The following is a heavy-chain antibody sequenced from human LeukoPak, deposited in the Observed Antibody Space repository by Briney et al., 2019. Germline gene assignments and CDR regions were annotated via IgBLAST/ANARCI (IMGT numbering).Heavy chain of an antibody. CDR2: IYHSGSS. CDR3: ARGGDYYDSSGYYDWFDP. CDR1: GGSISSSNW. D-gene: IGHD3-22*01. Sequence: SETQSLTCAVSGGSISSSNWWSWVRQPPGKGLEWIGEIYHSGSSNYNPSLKSRVTISVDKSKNQFSLKLSSVTAADTAVYYWARGGDYYDSSGYYDWFDPWGQGTLVTVSS. J-gene: IGHJ5*02. V-gene: IGHV4-4*02.